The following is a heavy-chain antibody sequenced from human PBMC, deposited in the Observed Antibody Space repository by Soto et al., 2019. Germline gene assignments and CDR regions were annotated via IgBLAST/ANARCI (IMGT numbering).Heavy chain of an antibody. CDR2: ITPFSGVT. Sequence: SVKVSCKASGYTFTSRYLHWVRQAPGQALEWMGWITPFSGVTNYAQKFQDRVTITGDTSMNTVYMELSSLRSEDTAMYYCTTASVVVTAADAFDIWGQGTMVTVSS. CDR1: GYTFTSRY. CDR3: TTASVVVTAADAFDI. J-gene: IGHJ3*02. D-gene: IGHD2-21*02. V-gene: IGHV1-45*02.